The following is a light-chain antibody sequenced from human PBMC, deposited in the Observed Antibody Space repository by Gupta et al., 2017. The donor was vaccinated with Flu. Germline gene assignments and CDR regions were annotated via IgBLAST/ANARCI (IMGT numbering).Light chain of an antibody. CDR1: QSLLHSNGYNY. CDR3: MQALQTPRT. J-gene: IGKJ5*01. V-gene: IGKV2-28*01. CDR2: LGS. Sequence: ISCRSSQSLLHSNGYNYLDWYLQKPGQSPQLLIYLGSNRASGVPDRFSGSGSGTDFTMKISRVEAEDVGVYYCMQALQTPRTFGQGTRLEIK.